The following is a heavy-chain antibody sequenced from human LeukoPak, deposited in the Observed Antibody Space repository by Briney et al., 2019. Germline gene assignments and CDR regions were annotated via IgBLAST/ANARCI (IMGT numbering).Heavy chain of an antibody. Sequence: ASVKVSCKASGYTFTSYYMHWVRQAPGQGLEWMGIINPSGGSTSYAQKFQGRVTMTRDTSMSTVYMELSSLRSEDTAVYYCARDTLAWVAVAGMDVWGQGTTVTVSS. V-gene: IGHV1-46*01. CDR2: INPSGGST. CDR3: ARDTLAWVAVAGMDV. D-gene: IGHD6-19*01. CDR1: GYTFTSYY. J-gene: IGHJ6*02.